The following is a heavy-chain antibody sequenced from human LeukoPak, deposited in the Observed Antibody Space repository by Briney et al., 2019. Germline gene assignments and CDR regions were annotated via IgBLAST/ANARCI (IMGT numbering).Heavy chain of an antibody. D-gene: IGHD3-10*01. CDR1: GGSISSGSYY. Sequence: PSQTLSLTCTVSGGSISSGSYYWSWIRQPAGKGLEWIGRVYTSGSTNYNPSLKSRVTISVDTSKNQFSLKLSSVTAADTAVYYCARLRGSGSAYYFDYWGQGTLVTVSS. CDR2: VYTSGST. J-gene: IGHJ4*02. CDR3: ARLRGSGSAYYFDY. V-gene: IGHV4-61*02.